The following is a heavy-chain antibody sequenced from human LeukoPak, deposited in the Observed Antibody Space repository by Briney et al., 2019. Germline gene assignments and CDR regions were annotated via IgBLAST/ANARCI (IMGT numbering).Heavy chain of an antibody. V-gene: IGHV4-61*05. CDR3: ARYRDILTGENFDY. Sequence: SETLSLTCTVSGGSISSSSYYWGWIHQPPGKGLEWIGYIYYSGSTNYNPSLKSRVTISVDTSKNQFSLKLSSVTAADTAVYYCARYRDILTGENFDYWGQGTLVTVSS. CDR1: GGSISSSSYY. CDR2: IYYSGST. D-gene: IGHD3-9*01. J-gene: IGHJ4*02.